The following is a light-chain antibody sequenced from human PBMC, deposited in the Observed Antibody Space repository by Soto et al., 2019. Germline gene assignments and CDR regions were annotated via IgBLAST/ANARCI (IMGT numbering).Light chain of an antibody. CDR2: DVN. Sequence: QSALTQPASVSGSPGQSITFSCTGTSSDLGTYDYVSWHQQHPGKAPKLIIYDVNNRPSGVSSRFSGSKSGNTASLTISGLKNEDEADYYCCSFSTSGTHVFGTGTKVXVL. V-gene: IGLV2-14*01. CDR1: SSDLGTYDY. J-gene: IGLJ1*01. CDR3: CSFSTSGTHV.